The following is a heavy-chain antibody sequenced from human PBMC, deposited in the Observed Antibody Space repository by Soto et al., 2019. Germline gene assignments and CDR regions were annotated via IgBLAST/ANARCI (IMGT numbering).Heavy chain of an antibody. Sequence: SETLSLTCTVSGGSISSYYWSWIRQPPGKGLEWIGYIYYSGSTNYNPSLKSRVTMSVDTSKNQFSLKLSSVTAADTAVYYCARDYKKSGGFDYWGQGTLVTVSS. V-gene: IGHV4-59*12. CDR1: GGSISSYY. CDR3: ARDYKKSGGFDY. CDR2: IYYSGST. J-gene: IGHJ4*02. D-gene: IGHD3-10*01.